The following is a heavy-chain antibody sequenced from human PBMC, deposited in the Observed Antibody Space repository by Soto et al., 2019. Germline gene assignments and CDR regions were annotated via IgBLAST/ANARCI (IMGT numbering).Heavy chain of an antibody. J-gene: IGHJ3*02. CDR1: GFTFSNAW. D-gene: IGHD3-22*01. Sequence: GGSLRLSCAASGFTFSNAWMSWVRQTPGKGLEWVGRIKSKTDGGTADYAAPVKGRFTISRDDSKNTLDLQMNSLKTEDTAVYYCTTDSDYYDSSGSPYDAFDIWGQGTMVTVSS. CDR2: IKSKTDGGTA. CDR3: TTDSDYYDSSGSPYDAFDI. V-gene: IGHV3-15*01.